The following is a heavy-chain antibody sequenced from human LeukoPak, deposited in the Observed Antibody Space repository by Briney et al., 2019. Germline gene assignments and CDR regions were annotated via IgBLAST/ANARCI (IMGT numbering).Heavy chain of an antibody. D-gene: IGHD3-22*01. CDR3: ARGSSYYYDMAWFDP. CDR1: GYTFTSYD. Sequence: VSVKVSCKASGYTFTSYDINWVRQATGQGLEWMGWMNPNSGNTGYAQKFQGRVTMTRNTSISTAYMELSSLRSEDTAVYYCARGSSYYYDMAWFDPWGQGTLVTVSS. CDR2: MNPNSGNT. V-gene: IGHV1-8*01. J-gene: IGHJ5*02.